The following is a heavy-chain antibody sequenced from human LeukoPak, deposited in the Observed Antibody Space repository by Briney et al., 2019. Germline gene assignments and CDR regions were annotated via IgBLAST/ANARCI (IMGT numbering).Heavy chain of an antibody. CDR2: INPNSGGT. CDR1: GYTFTDYY. J-gene: IGHJ4*02. CDR3: AREDDGDYDRYYFDY. D-gene: IGHD4-17*01. V-gene: IGHV1-2*02. Sequence: GASVKVSCKASGYTFTDYYMHWVRQAPGQGLEWMGWINPNSGGTTYAQKFQGRVTMTRDTSISTAYMELSRLRSDDTAVYYCAREDDGDYDRYYFDYWGQGTLVTVSS.